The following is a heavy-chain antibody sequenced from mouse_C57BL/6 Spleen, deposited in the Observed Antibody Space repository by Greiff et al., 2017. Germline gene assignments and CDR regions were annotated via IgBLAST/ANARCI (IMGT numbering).Heavy chain of an antibody. J-gene: IGHJ1*03. CDR2: IHPSDSDT. CDR3: APLYYDYDRYWYYDV. D-gene: IGHD2-4*01. V-gene: IGHV1-74*01. Sequence: QVQLQQPGAELVKPGASVKVSCKASGYTFPSYWMHWVKQRPGQGLEWIGRIHPSDSDTNYNQKFKGKATLTVDKSSSTAYMQLSSLTSEDSAVYYCAPLYYDYDRYWYYDVWGTGTTVTVSS. CDR1: GYTFPSYW.